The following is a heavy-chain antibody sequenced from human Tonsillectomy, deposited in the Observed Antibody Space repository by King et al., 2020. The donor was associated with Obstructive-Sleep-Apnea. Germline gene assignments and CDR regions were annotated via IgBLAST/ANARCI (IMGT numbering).Heavy chain of an antibody. D-gene: IGHD2-15*01. Sequence: VQLVESGAEVKKPGASVKVSCKASGYTFTSYYMHWVRQAPGQGLEWMGIINPSGGSTSYAQKFQGRVTMTRDTSTSTVYMELSSLRSEDTAVYYCARDKVVGYCSGGSCYTLFYWGQGTLVTVSS. CDR1: GYTFTSYY. CDR2: INPSGGST. CDR3: ARDKVVGYCSGGSCYTLFY. V-gene: IGHV1-46*01. J-gene: IGHJ4*02.